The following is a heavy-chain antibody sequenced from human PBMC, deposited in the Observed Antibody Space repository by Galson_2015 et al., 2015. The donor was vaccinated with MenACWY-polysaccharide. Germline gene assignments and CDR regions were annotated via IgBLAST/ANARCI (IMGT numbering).Heavy chain of an antibody. CDR3: ARSYCDRTNCYGMDV. D-gene: IGHD2/OR15-2a*01. CDR2: ISYDASNK. J-gene: IGHJ6*02. V-gene: IGHV3-30-3*01. CDR1: GFTFSSYA. Sequence: SLRLSCAASGFTFSSYAMHWVRQAPGKGLEWVAVISYDASNKYYADSVKGRLTISRDNSKNTLFVQMNSLRAEDTAVYYCARSYCDRTNCYGMDVWGQGTTVTVSS.